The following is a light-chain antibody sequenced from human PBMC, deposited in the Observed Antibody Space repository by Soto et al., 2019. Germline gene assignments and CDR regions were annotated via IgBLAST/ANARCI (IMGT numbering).Light chain of an antibody. V-gene: IGLV2-14*01. Sequence: SVLPQPASVSVSPGQSITISCTGTSSDVGGYNYVSWYQQHPGRAPKLMIYDVSNRPSGVSTRFSGSKSGNTASLTISGLQAEDEADYYCSSYSSSTTRCVFGTGTKVTVL. CDR3: SSYSSSTTRCV. J-gene: IGLJ1*01. CDR1: SSDVGGYNY. CDR2: DVS.